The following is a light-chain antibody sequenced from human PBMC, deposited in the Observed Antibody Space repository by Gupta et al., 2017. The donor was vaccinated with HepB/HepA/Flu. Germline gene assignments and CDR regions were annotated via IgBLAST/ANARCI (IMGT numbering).Light chain of an antibody. CDR3: HHDGSSSWT. V-gene: IGKV3-20*01. CDR2: SAS. J-gene: IGKJ1*01. CDR1: QYVSSTY. Sequence: EIVLTQSPGTLSLSPGERATLSCRASQYVSSTYLAWYQQRPGQAPRLLIYSASNRATGIPDRFSGSGSGTDFTLTISRLEPEDFAVYYCHHDGSSSWTFGQGTELKIK.